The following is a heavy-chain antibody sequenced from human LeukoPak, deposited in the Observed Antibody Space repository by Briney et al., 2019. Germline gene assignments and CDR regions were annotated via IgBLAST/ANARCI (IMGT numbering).Heavy chain of an antibody. CDR1: GFTFSSYW. V-gene: IGHV3-7*01. J-gene: IGHJ4*02. CDR3: AREYCGGDCYYGY. D-gene: IGHD2-21*01. Sequence: GGSLRLSCAASGFTFSSYWMSWVRQAPGKGLEWVANIKQDGSEKYYVDSVKGRFTISRDNAKNSLYLQMNSLRAEDTAVYYCAREYCGGDCYYGYWCQGTLVTVSS. CDR2: IKQDGSEK.